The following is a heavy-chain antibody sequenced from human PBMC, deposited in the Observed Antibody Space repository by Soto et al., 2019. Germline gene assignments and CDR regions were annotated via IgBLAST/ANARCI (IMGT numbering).Heavy chain of an antibody. J-gene: IGHJ4*02. CDR3: TSDRYPRFYHGSGSYPYY. D-gene: IGHD3-10*01. CDR2: IKTDGSET. V-gene: IGHV3-7*03. CDR1: GFTFISFW. Sequence: PWGSLRLSCAASGFTFISFWIIFFRHSPLKWLEWVANIKTDGSETHYVDSVKGRFTISRDNPKTSLFLQMNSLRVEDTAVYFCTSDRYPRFYHGSGSYPYYWGQGTPVTVSS.